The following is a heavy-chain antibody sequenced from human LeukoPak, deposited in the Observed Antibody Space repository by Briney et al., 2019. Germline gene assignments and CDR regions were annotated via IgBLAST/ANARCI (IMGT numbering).Heavy chain of an antibody. Sequence: GGSLRLSCAASGFTFSSYSMNWVRQAPGKGLEWVSSISSSSSYIYYADSVKGRFTISRDNAKNSLYLQMNSLRAEDTAVYYCAREAKIFGVVLLTYYYYYMDVWGKGTTVTVSS. D-gene: IGHD3-3*01. V-gene: IGHV3-21*01. CDR2: ISSSSSYI. CDR1: GFTFSSYS. CDR3: AREAKIFGVVLLTYYYYYMDV. J-gene: IGHJ6*03.